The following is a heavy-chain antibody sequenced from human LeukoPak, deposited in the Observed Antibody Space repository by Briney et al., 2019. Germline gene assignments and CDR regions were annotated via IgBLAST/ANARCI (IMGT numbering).Heavy chain of an antibody. CDR3: AKGSYCSSTSCYTGGYYFDY. Sequence: QAGGSLRLSCAASGFTFSSYWMSWVRQAPGKGLEWVSNIKQDGSEKYYVDSVKGRFTISRDNAKNSLYLQMNSLRAEDTAVYYCAKGSYCSSTSCYTGGYYFDYWGQGTLVTVSS. D-gene: IGHD2-2*02. CDR1: GFTFSSYW. CDR2: IKQDGSEK. J-gene: IGHJ4*02. V-gene: IGHV3-7*01.